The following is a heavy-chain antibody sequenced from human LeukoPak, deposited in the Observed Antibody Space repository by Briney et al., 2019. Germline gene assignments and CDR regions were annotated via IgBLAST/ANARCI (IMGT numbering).Heavy chain of an antibody. D-gene: IGHD5-24*01. CDR2: IYHSGST. CDR1: GGSISSGGYS. CDR3: ARAGRDGYNPHPNYFDY. Sequence: SETLSLTCAVSGGSISSGGYSWSWIRQPPGKGLEWIGYIYHSGSTYYNPSLKSRVTISVDRSKNQFSLKLSSVTAADTAVYYCARAGRDGYNPHPNYFDYWGQGTLVTVSS. V-gene: IGHV4-30-2*01. J-gene: IGHJ4*02.